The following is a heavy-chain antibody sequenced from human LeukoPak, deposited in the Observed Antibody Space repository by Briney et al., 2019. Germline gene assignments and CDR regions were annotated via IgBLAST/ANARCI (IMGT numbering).Heavy chain of an antibody. CDR3: AREGDCSGDSCYSSPLDY. V-gene: IGHV4-39*07. J-gene: IGHJ4*02. CDR1: GGSISSSSYY. D-gene: IGHD2-15*01. CDR2: IFHSGRT. Sequence: SETLSLTCTVSGGSISSSSYYWGWIRQPPGKGLEWIGSIFHSGRTYYNPSLKSRVTISVDTSKNQFSLKLSSMTAADAAVYYCAREGDCSGDSCYSSPLDYWGQGTLVTVSS.